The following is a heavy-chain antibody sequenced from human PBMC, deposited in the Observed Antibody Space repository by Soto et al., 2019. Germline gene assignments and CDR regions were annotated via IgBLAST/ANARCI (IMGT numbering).Heavy chain of an antibody. CDR3: AILTKPTAVTTAFRGGYGLDV. V-gene: IGHV4-4*02. D-gene: IGHD4-17*01. CDR2: IYHSGST. J-gene: IGHJ6*02. Sequence: SETLSLTCAVSGGSISSGNWWSWVRQPPGKGLEWIGEIYHSGSTNYNPSLKSRVTISADTSRNQFSLKLTSVTAADTAVYYCAILTKPTAVTTAFRGGYGLDVWGQGTTVTVSS. CDR1: GGSISSGNW.